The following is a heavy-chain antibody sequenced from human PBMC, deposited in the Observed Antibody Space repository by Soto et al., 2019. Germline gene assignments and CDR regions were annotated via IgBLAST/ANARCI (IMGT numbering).Heavy chain of an antibody. Sequence: SLRLSCTASGFTFGDYAMSWFRQAPGKGLEWVGFIRSKAYGGTTEYAASVKGRFTISRDDSKSIAYLQMNSLKTEDTAVYYFTRDVVWFGELLSAPDAFDIWGQGTMVTVSS. D-gene: IGHD3-10*01. CDR3: TRDVVWFGELLSAPDAFDI. V-gene: IGHV3-49*03. CDR2: IRSKAYGGTT. J-gene: IGHJ3*02. CDR1: GFTFGDYA.